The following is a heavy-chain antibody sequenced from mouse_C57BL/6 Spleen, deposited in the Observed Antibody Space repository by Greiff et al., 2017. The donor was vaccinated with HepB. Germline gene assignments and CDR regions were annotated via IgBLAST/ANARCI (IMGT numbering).Heavy chain of an antibody. CDR1: GYTFTSYT. Sequence: VQGVESGAELARPGASVKMSCKASGYTFTSYTMHWVKQRPGQGLEWIGYINPSSGYTKYNQKFKDKATLTADKSSSTAYMQLSSLTSEDSAVYYCARPDYYAMDYWGQGTSVTVAS. V-gene: IGHV1-4*01. CDR3: ARPDYYAMDY. CDR2: INPSSGYT. J-gene: IGHJ4*01.